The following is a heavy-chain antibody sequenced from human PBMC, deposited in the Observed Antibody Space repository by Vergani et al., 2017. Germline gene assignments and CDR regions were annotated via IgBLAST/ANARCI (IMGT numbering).Heavy chain of an antibody. CDR3: AREGGYSYGYPSDAFDI. V-gene: IGHV4-61*02. CDR2: FYTNGST. D-gene: IGHD5-18*01. Sequence: QVQLQESGPGLVKPSQTLSLTCTVSGGPISSGSYYWSWIRQPAGKGLEWIGRFYTNGSTNDNPSLKSRVTISVDTSKNQFSLKLSSVTAADTAVYYCAREGGYSYGYPSDAFDIWGQGTMVTVSS. CDR1: GGPISSGSYY. J-gene: IGHJ3*02.